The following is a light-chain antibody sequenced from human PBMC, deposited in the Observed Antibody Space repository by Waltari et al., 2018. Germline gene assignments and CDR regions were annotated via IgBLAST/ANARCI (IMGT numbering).Light chain of an antibody. V-gene: IGLV2-14*01. CDR3: SSYTSSSTFYV. CDR2: EVS. Sequence: QSALTQPASVSGSPGQSITISCTGTSSDVGGYNYVSWYLQHPGNAPKLMIYEVSNRPSGVSNRFSGSKSGNTASLTISGLQAEDEADYYCSSYTSSSTFYVFGTGTKVTVL. CDR1: SSDVGGYNY. J-gene: IGLJ1*01.